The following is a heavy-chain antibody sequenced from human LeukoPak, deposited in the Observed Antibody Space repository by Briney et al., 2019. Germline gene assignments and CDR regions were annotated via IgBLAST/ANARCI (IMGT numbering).Heavy chain of an antibody. CDR3: AKNFIAAAGRRESNAFDI. D-gene: IGHD6-13*01. J-gene: IGHJ3*02. CDR1: GFTFSSYG. CDR2: ISYDGSNK. V-gene: IGHV3-30*18. Sequence: PGGSLRLSCAASGFTFSSYGMPWVRQAPGKGLEWVAVISYDGSNKYYADSVKGRFTISRDNSKNTLYLQMNSLRAEDTAVYYCAKNFIAAAGRRESNAFDIWGQGTMVTVSS.